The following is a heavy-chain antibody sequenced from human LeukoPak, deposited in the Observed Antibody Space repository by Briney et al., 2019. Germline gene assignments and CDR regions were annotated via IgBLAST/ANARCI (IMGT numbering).Heavy chain of an antibody. Sequence: PGGSLRLSCAASGFTFSSYAMSWVRQAPGKGLEWVSSISSSSSYIYYADSVKGRFTISRDNAKNSLYLQMNSLRAEDTAVYYCAKVPYSSSWYSHHIDYWGPGTLVTVSS. D-gene: IGHD6-13*01. CDR2: ISSSSSYI. CDR3: AKVPYSSSWYSHHIDY. CDR1: GFTFSSYA. V-gene: IGHV3-21*01. J-gene: IGHJ4*02.